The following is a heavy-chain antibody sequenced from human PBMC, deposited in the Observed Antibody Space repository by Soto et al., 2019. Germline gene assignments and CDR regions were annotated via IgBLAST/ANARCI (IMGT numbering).Heavy chain of an antibody. J-gene: IGHJ6*02. D-gene: IGHD3-10*01. CDR2: ISYDGYLK. V-gene: IGHV3-30*18. CDR1: GFTFSTYG. Sequence: VGSLRLSCAASGFTFSTYGMQWVRQAPGKGLEWVAVISYDGYLKYYVDAVKGRFTVARDNSKNTLFLEMNSLSVEDTAVYFCAKDFKVSGSHYGTLNYYYGMDVWGQGTTVTVSS. CDR3: AKDFKVSGSHYGTLNYYYGMDV.